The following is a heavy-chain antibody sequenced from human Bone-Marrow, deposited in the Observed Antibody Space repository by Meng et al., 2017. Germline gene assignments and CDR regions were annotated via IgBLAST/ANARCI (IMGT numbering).Heavy chain of an antibody. D-gene: IGHD5-18*01. CDR3: ARGPWLQLWLQDY. CDR2: INHSGST. Sequence: QVQRQQGGAGLLKPSETLSPPCAVYGGSFSGYYWSWIRQPPGKGLEWIGEINHSGSTNYNPSLKSRVTISVDTSKNQFSLKLSSVTAADTAVYYCARGPWLQLWLQDYWGQGTLVTVSS. CDR1: GGSFSGYY. V-gene: IGHV4-34*01. J-gene: IGHJ4*02.